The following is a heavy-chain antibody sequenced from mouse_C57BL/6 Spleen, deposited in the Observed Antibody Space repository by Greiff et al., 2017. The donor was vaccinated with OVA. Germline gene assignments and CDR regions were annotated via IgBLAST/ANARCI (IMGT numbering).Heavy chain of an antibody. J-gene: IGHJ4*01. CDR3: AGRDYYGSSYAMDY. CDR2: INPNNGGT. D-gene: IGHD1-1*01. Sequence: VQLQQSGPELVKPGASVKIPCKASGYTFTNYNMAWVKQSHGKSLEWIGDINPNNGGTIYNQKFKGKATLTVDKSSSTAYMELRSLTSEDTAVDYCAGRDYYGSSYAMDYWGQGTSVTVSS. CDR1: GYTFTNYN. V-gene: IGHV1-18*01.